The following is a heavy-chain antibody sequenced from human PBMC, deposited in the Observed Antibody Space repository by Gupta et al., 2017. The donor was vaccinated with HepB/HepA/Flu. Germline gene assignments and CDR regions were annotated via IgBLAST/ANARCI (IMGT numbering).Heavy chain of an antibody. CDR2: ISGSGGST. Sequence: EVQLLESGGGLVQPGGSLRLSCAASGFPFSSYAMSSGRQAPGKGLEWVSAISGSGGSTYYADSVKGRFTISRDNSKNTLYLQMNSLRAEDTAVYYCAKDSRLATNIHYYYYMDVWGKGTTVTVSS. CDR1: GFPFSSYA. CDR3: AKDSRLATNIHYYYYMDV. V-gene: IGHV3-23*01. J-gene: IGHJ6*03. D-gene: IGHD3-9*01.